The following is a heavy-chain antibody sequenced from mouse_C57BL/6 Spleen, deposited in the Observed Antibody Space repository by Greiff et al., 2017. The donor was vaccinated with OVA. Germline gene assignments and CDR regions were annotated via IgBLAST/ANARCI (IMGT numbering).Heavy chain of an antibody. J-gene: IGHJ4*01. CDR1: GYTFTSYW. V-gene: IGHV1-64*01. D-gene: IGHD2-4*01. CDR3: ARDYDYDGGAMDY. CDR2: IHPNSGST. Sequence: VQLQQPGAELVKPGASVKLSCKASGYTFTSYWMHWVKQRPGQGLEWIGMIHPNSGSTNYNEKFKSKATLTVDKSSSTAYMQLSSLTSEASAVYYCARDYDYDGGAMDYWGQGTSVTVSS.